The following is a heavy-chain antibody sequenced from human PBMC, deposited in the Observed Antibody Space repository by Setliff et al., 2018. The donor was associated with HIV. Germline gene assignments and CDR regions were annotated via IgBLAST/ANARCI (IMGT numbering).Heavy chain of an antibody. CDR1: GFTFSSYG. D-gene: IGHD6-19*01. CDR2: IWYDGSDK. CDR3: AKTPSSGWYSLYLDY. V-gene: IGHV3-33*06. Sequence: GGSLRLSCAASGFTFSSYGMHWVRQAPGKGLEWVAVIWYDGSDKYYLDSVKGRFAISRDNSKNTLYLQMNSRRAEDTAVYYCAKTPSSGWYSLYLDYWGQGTLVTGSS. J-gene: IGHJ4*02.